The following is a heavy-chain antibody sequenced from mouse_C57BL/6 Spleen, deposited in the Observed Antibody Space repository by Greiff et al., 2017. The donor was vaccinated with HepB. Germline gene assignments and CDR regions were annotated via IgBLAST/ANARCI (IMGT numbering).Heavy chain of an antibody. CDR1: GYTFTSYW. Sequence: VQLKQPGAELVMPGASVKLSCKASGYTFTSYWMHWVKQRPGQGLEWIGEIDPSDSYTNYNQKFKGKSTLTVDKSSSTAYMQLSSLTSEDSAVYYCARRAIVTLDYWGQGTTLTVSS. CDR2: IDPSDSYT. D-gene: IGHD2-5*01. CDR3: ARRAIVTLDY. V-gene: IGHV1-69*01. J-gene: IGHJ2*01.